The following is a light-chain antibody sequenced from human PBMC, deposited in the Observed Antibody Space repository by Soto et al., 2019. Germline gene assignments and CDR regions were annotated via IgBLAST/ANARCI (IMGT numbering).Light chain of an antibody. CDR2: DTS. CDR1: QTVTKY. J-gene: IGKJ3*01. CDR3: QQRSNWPFT. V-gene: IGKV3-11*01. Sequence: EMVLTQSPASLSFSPGERATLSCRASQTVTKYLAWYQQKPGQAPRLLIYDTSNRATGIPARFSGSGSGTDFTLTISGLQPDDFAVYFCQQRSNWPFTFGPGTTVDFK.